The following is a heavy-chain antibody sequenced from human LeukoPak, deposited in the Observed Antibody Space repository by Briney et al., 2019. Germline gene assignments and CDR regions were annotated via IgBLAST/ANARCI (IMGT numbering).Heavy chain of an antibody. CDR2: ITPIFSTA. D-gene: IGHD6-13*01. CDR3: ARVSLLGYSSSFDY. Sequence: SVKVSCKASGGTFSSYAISWVRQAPGQGLEWMGGITPIFSTANYAQKFQGRVTITADESTSTAYMELSSLRSEDTAVYYCARVSLLGYSSSFDYWGQGTLVTVSS. V-gene: IGHV1-69*13. CDR1: GGTFSSYA. J-gene: IGHJ4*02.